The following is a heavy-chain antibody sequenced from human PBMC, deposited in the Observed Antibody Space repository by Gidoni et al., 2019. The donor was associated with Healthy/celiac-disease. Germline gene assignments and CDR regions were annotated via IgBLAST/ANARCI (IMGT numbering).Heavy chain of an antibody. J-gene: IGHJ4*02. V-gene: IGHV4-31*01. CDR2: IYYSGST. CDR3: ARYVARGPMTTVVY. D-gene: IGHD4-17*01. Sequence: QVQLQESGPGLVKPSQTLSLNCTVSGGSISSGGYYWSWIRQHPGKGLEWIGYIYYSGSTYYNPSLKSLVTISVDTSKNQFSLKLSSVTAADTAVYYCARYVARGPMTTVVYWGQGTLVTVSS. CDR1: GGSISSGGYY.